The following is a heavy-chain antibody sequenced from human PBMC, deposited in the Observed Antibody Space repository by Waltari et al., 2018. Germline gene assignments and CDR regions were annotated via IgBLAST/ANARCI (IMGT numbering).Heavy chain of an antibody. J-gene: IGHJ6*02. CDR3: VREALEAGYYDSSGYDYYYYGMDV. CDR2: IDHRGGT. Sequence: QVQLQESGPGLVKPSETLSLTCAVSGYSISSGYYWGWIRQPPGKGLEWIGSIDHRGGTYYNPHLKSRVTISVETSKNQWSLKLSVVTAADTAVYYCVREALEAGYYDSSGYDYYYYGMDVWGQGTTVTVSS. V-gene: IGHV4-38-2*02. D-gene: IGHD3-22*01. CDR1: GYSISSGYY.